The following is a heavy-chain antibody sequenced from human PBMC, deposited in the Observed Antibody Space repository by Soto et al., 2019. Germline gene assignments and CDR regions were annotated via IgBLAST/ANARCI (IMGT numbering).Heavy chain of an antibody. Sequence: QVQLVQSGAEVKKPGASVKVSCKASGYTLTSYGISWVRQAPGQGLEWMGWINTYNGASKYAQKLQGRVTVTTDTSTSTAYMELRSLTSDDTAVYYCARYCSGGSCHNGVTDYWGQGTLVTVSS. V-gene: IGHV1-18*01. CDR3: ARYCSGGSCHNGVTDY. CDR1: GYTLTSYG. D-gene: IGHD2-15*01. CDR2: INTYNGAS. J-gene: IGHJ4*02.